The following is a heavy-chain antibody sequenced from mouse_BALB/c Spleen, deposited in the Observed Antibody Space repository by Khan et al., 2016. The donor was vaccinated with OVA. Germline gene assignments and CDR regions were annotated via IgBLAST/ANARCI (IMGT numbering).Heavy chain of an antibody. V-gene: IGHV1S81*02. CDR1: GFTFTSYW. Sequence: QVQLQQSGAELVKAGASVKMSCKASGFTFTSYWMHWVKQRPGQGLEWFGETNPSNGRTDYNEKFKSKATLTADKSSSTAYMLLSGPTFEDSAVDYFARIKKIVTTYFDYWGQGTTLTVSS. CDR3: ARIKKIVTTYFDY. D-gene: IGHD2-5*01. J-gene: IGHJ2*01. CDR2: TNPSNGRT.